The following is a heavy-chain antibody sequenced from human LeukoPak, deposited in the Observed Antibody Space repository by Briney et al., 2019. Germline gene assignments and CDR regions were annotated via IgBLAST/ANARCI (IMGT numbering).Heavy chain of an antibody. V-gene: IGHV1-2*02. Sequence: GASVKVSCKASGYTFTGYYIHWVRQAPGQGLEWMGWINPNSGGTNYAQKFQGRVTMTRDTSISTAYMELSRLRSDDTAVYYCARGDGYISAGGDYWSQGTLVTVSS. J-gene: IGHJ4*02. CDR2: INPNSGGT. CDR3: ARGDGYISAGGDY. D-gene: IGHD5-24*01. CDR1: GYTFTGYY.